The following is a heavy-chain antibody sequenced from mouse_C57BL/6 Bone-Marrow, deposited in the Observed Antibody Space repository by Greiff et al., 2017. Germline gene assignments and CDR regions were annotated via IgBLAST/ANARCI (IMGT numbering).Heavy chain of an antibody. CDR1: GYTFTSYW. CDR2: IFPGSGGT. Sequence: QVQLQQSGPELVRPGASVKISCKASGYTFTSYWMQWVRQRPGQGLEWIGEIFPGSGGTYYNEKFKGKATLTVDTSSSTAYMQLRSLTSEDSAVYFCAKGYYFDFWGQGTALTVSA. V-gene: IGHV1-56*01. J-gene: IGHJ2*01. CDR3: AKGYYFDF.